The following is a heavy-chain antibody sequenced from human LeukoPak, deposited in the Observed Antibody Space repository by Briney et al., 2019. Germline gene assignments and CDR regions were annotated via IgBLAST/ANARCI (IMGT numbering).Heavy chain of an antibody. V-gene: IGHV5-51*01. J-gene: IGHJ4*02. D-gene: IGHD6-13*01. CDR2: IYPGDSDT. CDR3: ARGVGSSWYTSADY. CDR1: GYSFTSYW. Sequence: GGSLRLSCKGSGYSFTSYWIGWVRQMPGKGLEWMGTIYPGDSDTRYSPSFQGQVTISVDKSISNAYLQWSSLKASDTAMYYCARGVGSSWYTSADYWGQGTLATVSS.